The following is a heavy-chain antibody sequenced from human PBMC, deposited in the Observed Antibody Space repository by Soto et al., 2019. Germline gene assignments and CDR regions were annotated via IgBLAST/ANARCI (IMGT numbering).Heavy chain of an antibody. CDR1: GFTFSSYA. J-gene: IGHJ5*02. CDR2: ISGSGGST. Sequence: GGSLRLSCAASGFTFSSYAMSWVRQALGKGLEWVSAISGSGGSTYYADSVKGRFTISRDNSKSTVYLELNNLSAEDTAVYHCAKNQGVELVPLATVDWFDPWGQGSVVTVSS. CDR3: AKNQGVELVPLATVDWFDP. D-gene: IGHD1-26*01. V-gene: IGHV3-23*01.